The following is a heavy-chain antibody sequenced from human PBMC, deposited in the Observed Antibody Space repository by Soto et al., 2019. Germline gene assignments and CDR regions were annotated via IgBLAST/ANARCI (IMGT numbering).Heavy chain of an antibody. CDR2: IWYDGSNK. CDR1: GFTFSSYG. CDR3: ARVHQALDCYYYYGMDV. V-gene: IGHV3-33*01. Sequence: GGSLRLSCAASGFTFSSYGMHWVRQAPGKGLEWVAVIWYDGSNKYYADSVKGRFTISRDNSKNTLYLQMNSLRAEDTAVYYCARVHQALDCYYYYGMDVWGQGTTVTVSS. J-gene: IGHJ6*02.